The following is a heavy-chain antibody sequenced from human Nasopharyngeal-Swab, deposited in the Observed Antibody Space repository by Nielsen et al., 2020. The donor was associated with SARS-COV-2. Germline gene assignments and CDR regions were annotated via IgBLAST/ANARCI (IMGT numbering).Heavy chain of an antibody. Sequence: SQTLLLTCAISGDSVSSNTAAWSWIRQSPSRGLEWLGRTWYRSKWHYDYAESVKSRITINPDTTKNQFYLQLNSVTPEDTAVYYCARGSQGTRWSWGQGTLVTVSS. J-gene: IGHJ5*02. CDR2: TWYRSKWHY. D-gene: IGHD2-15*01. V-gene: IGHV6-1*01. CDR1: GDSVSSNTAA. CDR3: ARGSQGTRWS.